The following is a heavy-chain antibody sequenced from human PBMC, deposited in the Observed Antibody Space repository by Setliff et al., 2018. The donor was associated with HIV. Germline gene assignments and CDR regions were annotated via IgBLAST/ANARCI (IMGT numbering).Heavy chain of an antibody. D-gene: IGHD1-1*01. CDR3: ARDTTPGIGQAANWFDP. Sequence: SETLSLTCAVYGGSFSGYCWSWIRQPPGKGLEWIGEINHSGSTNYNPSLKSRVTISVDTSKNQFSLRMRSVTAADTAVYYCARDTTPGIGQAANWFDPWGQGTLVTVSS. V-gene: IGHV4-34*01. CDR2: INHSGST. CDR1: GGSFSGYC. J-gene: IGHJ5*02.